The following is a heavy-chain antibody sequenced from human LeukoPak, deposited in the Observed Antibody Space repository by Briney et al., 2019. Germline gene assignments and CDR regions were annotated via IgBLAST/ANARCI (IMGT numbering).Heavy chain of an antibody. J-gene: IGHJ4*02. D-gene: IGHD3-16*02. CDR3: ARSMITFGGVIVVYFDY. Sequence: ASVKVSCKASGYTFTGYYMHWVRQAPGQGPEWMGWINPNSGGTNYAQKFQGRVTMTRDTSISTAYMELSRLRSDDTAVYYCARSMITFGGVIVVYFDYWGQGTLVTVSS. CDR2: INPNSGGT. CDR1: GYTFTGYY. V-gene: IGHV1-2*02.